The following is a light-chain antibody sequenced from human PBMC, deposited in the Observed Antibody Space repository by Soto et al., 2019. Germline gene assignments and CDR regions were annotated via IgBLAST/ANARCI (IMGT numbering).Light chain of an antibody. CDR1: QGISDS. V-gene: IGKV1-5*03. CDR3: QHYNSYSEA. Sequence: DIQMTQSPSAMSASLGDRVTITCRASQGISDSLAWFQQKPGKAPKLLIYKASTLKSGVPSRFSGSGSGTEFTLTISSLQPDDFATYYCQHYNSYSEAFGQGTKVDIK. CDR2: KAS. J-gene: IGKJ1*01.